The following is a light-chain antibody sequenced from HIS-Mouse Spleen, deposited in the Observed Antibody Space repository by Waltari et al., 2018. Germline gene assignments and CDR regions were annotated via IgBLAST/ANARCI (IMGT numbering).Light chain of an antibody. CDR1: ALPKKY. CDR3: QAWDSSYSV. Sequence: SYELTQPPSVSVSPGQTARITCSGDALPKKYASWYQQKSGQAPVLVIYEDSKRPSGIPERFSGSNSGNTATLTISGTQAMDEADYYCQAWDSSYSVFGGGTKLTVL. V-gene: IGLV3-1*01. CDR2: EDS. J-gene: IGLJ2*01.